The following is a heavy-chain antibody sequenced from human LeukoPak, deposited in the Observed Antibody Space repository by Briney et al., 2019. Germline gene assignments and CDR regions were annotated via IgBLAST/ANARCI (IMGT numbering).Heavy chain of an antibody. D-gene: IGHD3-22*01. CDR1: GGTFISYA. J-gene: IGHJ1*01. V-gene: IGHV1-69*05. CDR2: IIPIFGTA. CDR3: ARDRFPTYYYDSSGYPEYFQH. Sequence: GASVKVSCKASGGTFISYAISWVRQAPGQGLEWMGRIIPIFGTANYAQKFQGRVTITTDESTSTAYMELSSLRSEDTAVYYCARDRFPTYYYDSSGYPEYFQHWGQGTLVTVSS.